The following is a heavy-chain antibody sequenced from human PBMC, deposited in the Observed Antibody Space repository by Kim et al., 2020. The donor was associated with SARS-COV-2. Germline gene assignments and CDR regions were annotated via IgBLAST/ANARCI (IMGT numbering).Heavy chain of an antibody. CDR2: IIPIFGTA. Sequence: SVKVSCKASGGTFSSYAISWVRQAPGQGLEWMGGIIPIFGTANYAQKFQGRVTITADESTSTAYMELSSLRSEDTAVYYCARDYDSSGSICDWGQGTLVTVSS. CDR1: GGTFSSYA. J-gene: IGHJ4*02. V-gene: IGHV1-69*13. D-gene: IGHD3-22*01. CDR3: ARDYDSSGSICD.